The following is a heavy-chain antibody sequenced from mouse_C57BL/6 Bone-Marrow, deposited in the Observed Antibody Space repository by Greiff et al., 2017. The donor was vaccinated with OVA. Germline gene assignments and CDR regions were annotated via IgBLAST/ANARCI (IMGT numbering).Heavy chain of an antibody. J-gene: IGHJ1*03. CDR3: AREAVVARYFDV. V-gene: IGHV1-64*01. CDR1: GYTFTSYW. CDR2: IHPNSGST. D-gene: IGHD1-1*01. Sequence: VQLQQPGAELVKPGASVKLSCKASGYTFTSYWMHWVKQRPGQGLEWIGMIHPNSGSTNYNEKFKSKATLTVDKSSSTAYMQLSSLTSEDSAVYYCAREAVVARYFDVWGTGTTVTVSS.